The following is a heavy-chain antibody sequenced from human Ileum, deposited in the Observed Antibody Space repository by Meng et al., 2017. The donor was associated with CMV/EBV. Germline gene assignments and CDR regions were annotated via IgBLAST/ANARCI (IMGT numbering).Heavy chain of an antibody. V-gene: IGHV4-30-4*08. CDR3: ARFRIAALGNLFDP. CDR1: VAPLSSGDYY. CDR2: IFFSGNT. Sequence: VPVQESEPGLVNPSQTLSLTCTVAVAPLSSGDYYWSWIRQPPGKGLEWIGYIFFSGNTYYNPSLNNRVIISIDTPRNQFSLKVDSVTAADTAVYYCARFRIAALGNLFDPWGHGTLVTVSS. D-gene: IGHD6-13*01. J-gene: IGHJ5*02.